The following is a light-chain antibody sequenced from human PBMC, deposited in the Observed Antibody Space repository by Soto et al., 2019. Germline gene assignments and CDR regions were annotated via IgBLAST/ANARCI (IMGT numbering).Light chain of an antibody. J-gene: IGKJ1*01. CDR2: DAF. V-gene: IGKV1-5*01. Sequence: DFQMTQSPSTLSASVGDRVTITCRASQNIRSRLAWFQQKPGKAPKFLIYDAFSLESGVPSRFSGSGSGTEFTLTISSLQPEDFATYSCQQSYSATWTFGQGTKVDIK. CDR1: QNIRSR. CDR3: QQSYSATWT.